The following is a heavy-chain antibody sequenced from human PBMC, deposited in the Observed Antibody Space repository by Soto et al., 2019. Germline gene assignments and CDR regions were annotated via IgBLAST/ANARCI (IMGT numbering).Heavy chain of an antibody. D-gene: IGHD3-22*01. J-gene: IGHJ4*02. CDR2: IKSNTDGGTT. CDR3: PTDPMIVVVNFDY. V-gene: IGHV3-15*01. CDR1: GFTFSNAW. Sequence: GGSLRLSCAASGFTFSNAWMSWVRQAPGKGLEWVGRIKSNTDGGTTDYAAPVKGRFTISRDDSKNTLYLQMNSLKSEDTAVYYCPTDPMIVVVNFDYWGQGTLVTVSS.